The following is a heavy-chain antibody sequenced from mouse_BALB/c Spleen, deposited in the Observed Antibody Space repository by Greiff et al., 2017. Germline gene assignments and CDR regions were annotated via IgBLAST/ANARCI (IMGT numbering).Heavy chain of an antibody. J-gene: IGHJ3*01. D-gene: IGHD3-1*01. V-gene: IGHV1-54*01. CDR1: GYAFTNYL. Sequence: VKVVESGAELVRPGTSVKVSCKASGYAFTNYLIEWVKQRPGQGLEWIGVINPGSGGTNYNEKFKGKATLTADKSSSTAYMQLSSLTSDDSAVYFCARRSSGYSVFAYWGQGTLVTVSA. CDR2: INPGSGGT. CDR3: ARRSSGYSVFAY.